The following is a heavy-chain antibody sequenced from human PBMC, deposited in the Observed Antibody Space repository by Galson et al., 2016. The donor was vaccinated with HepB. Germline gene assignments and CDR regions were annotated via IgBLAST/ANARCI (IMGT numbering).Heavy chain of an antibody. J-gene: IGHJ6*02. D-gene: IGHD1-14*01. CDR1: GFTFSSYV. CDR3: ARTSDHVYYGMDV. V-gene: IGHV3-30-3*01. Sequence: SLRLSCAASGFTFSSYVMHWFRQAPGKGLEWVAIILYDGSNKYYADSVKGRFTISRDNSKNTLYLQVNSLRAEDTAVYYCARTSDHVYYGMDVWGQGTTVTVSS. CDR2: ILYDGSNK.